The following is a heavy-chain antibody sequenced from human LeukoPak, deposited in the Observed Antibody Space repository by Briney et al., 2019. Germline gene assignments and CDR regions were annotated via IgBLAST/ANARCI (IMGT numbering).Heavy chain of an antibody. CDR2: ISGSGGDT. Sequence: GGSLRLSCAASGFTFNNYALSWVRQAPGKGLEWVSAISGSGGDTYYAGSVKGRFTISRDFSKNTLYLEMNSLRAEDTAIYYCAREGPRGNSQFDYWGQGTLVTVSS. V-gene: IGHV3-23*01. D-gene: IGHD2/OR15-2a*01. CDR3: AREGPRGNSQFDY. CDR1: GFTFNNYA. J-gene: IGHJ4*02.